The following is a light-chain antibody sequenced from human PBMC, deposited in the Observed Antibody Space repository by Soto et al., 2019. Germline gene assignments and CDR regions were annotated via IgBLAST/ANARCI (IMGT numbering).Light chain of an antibody. V-gene: IGLV1-40*01. CDR2: GNS. CDR1: SSNIGAGYD. Sequence: QSVLTQPPSVSGAPGQKVTISCTGSSSNIGAGYDVNWYHQLPGTAPKLLIHGNSNRPSGVPDRFSGSKSGTSASLAITGLQAEDEADYFCQSYDSSLSGYVFGPGTKVTV. CDR3: QSYDSSLSGYV. J-gene: IGLJ1*01.